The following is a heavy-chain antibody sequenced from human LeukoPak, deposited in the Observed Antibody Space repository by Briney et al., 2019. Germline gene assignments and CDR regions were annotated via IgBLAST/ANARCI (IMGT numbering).Heavy chain of an antibody. CDR2: IYDSGST. V-gene: IGHV4-59*08. CDR3: ARKVYNGYAPFDY. J-gene: IGHJ4*02. D-gene: IGHD5-12*01. Sequence: SETLSLTCTVSGGSISSYYWSWIRQPPGKGLEWIGNIYDSGSTYYNPSLKSRVTISVDTSKNQFSLKLSSVTAADTAVYYCARKVYNGYAPFDYWGQGTLVTVSS. CDR1: GGSISSYY.